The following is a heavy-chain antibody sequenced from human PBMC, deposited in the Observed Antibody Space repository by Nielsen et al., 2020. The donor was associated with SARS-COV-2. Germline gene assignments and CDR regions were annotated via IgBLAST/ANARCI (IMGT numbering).Heavy chain of an antibody. CDR1: GGSFNA. CDR3: ARTEG. CDR2: IVPSSDTT. J-gene: IGHJ4*02. V-gene: IGHV1-69*06. Sequence: SVKVSCKASGGSFNAISWVRQTPGHGLEWMGGIVPSSDTTTYAQKFQGRVTITADKSRRIVYMEMRSLRSDDTGVYYCARTEGWGQGTLVTVS.